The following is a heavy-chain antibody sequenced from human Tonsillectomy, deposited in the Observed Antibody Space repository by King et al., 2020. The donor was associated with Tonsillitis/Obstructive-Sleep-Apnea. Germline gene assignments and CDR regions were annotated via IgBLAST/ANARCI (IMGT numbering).Heavy chain of an antibody. CDR2: IYYSGNT. CDR3: ARLLVPRPGVTTSGTNYFDY. J-gene: IGHJ4*02. Sequence: VQLQESGPGLVKPSETLSLTCTVSGGSISNYYWSWIRPPPGKGLEWIGYIYYSGNTNYNPSLKSRVTISVDTSKNQFSLKLSSVTAAATAVYDCARLLVPRPGVTTSGTNYFDYWGQGTLVTVSS. V-gene: IGHV4-59*08. D-gene: IGHD6-13*01. CDR1: GGSISNYY.